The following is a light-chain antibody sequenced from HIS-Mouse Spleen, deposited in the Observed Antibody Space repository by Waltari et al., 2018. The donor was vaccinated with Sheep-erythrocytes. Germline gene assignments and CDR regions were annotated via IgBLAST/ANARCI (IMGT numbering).Light chain of an antibody. CDR1: SSDVGSYNL. Sequence: QSALTQPASVSGSPGQSITTSCTGTSSDVGSYNLVSWYQQHPGKAPKLMIYEGSKRPSGVSNRLSGSKSGNTASLTISGLQAEDEAEYYCCSYAGSSTPWVFGGGTKLTVL. CDR3: CSYAGSSTPWV. CDR2: EGS. V-gene: IGLV2-23*01. J-gene: IGLJ3*02.